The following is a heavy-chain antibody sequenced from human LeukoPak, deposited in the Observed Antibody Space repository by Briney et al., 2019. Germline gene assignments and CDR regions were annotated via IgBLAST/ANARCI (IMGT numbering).Heavy chain of an antibody. CDR1: GYSISSHY. D-gene: IGHD3-22*01. CDR2: IDYSGGT. J-gene: IGHJ4*02. CDR3: ARGHYYDTSGDY. V-gene: IGHV4-59*11. Sequence: PSETLSLTCAVSGYSISSHYWSWIRQPPGKGLEWIGYIDYSGGTNYNPSLKSRVTISVDTSKNQFSLNLSSVTAADTAVYYCARGHYYDTSGDYWGQGTLVTVSS.